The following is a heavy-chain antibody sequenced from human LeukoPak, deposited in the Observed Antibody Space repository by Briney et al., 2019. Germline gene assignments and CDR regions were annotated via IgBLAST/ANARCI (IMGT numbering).Heavy chain of an antibody. CDR1: GGSNSSDNYS. CDR2: IHYSGST. D-gene: IGHD5-12*01. J-gene: IGHJ6*03. Sequence: SETLSLTCTFSGGSNSSDNYSWSWIRQPPGKGLEWIGYIHYSGSTHYNPSLKSRVTISVDTSKNQVSLKLRSVTAADTAVYYCARTTEGYAGGPGYSYYYYMDVWGKGTTVTISS. CDR3: ARTTEGYAGGPGYSYYYYMDV. V-gene: IGHV4-61*01.